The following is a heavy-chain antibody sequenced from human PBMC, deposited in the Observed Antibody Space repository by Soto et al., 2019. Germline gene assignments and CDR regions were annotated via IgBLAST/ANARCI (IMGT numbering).Heavy chain of an antibody. V-gene: IGHV1-69*12. CDR1: GGTFSSYA. Sequence: QVQLVQSGAEVKKPGSSVKVSCKASGGTFSSYAISWVRQAPGQGLEWMGGIIPIFGTANYAQKFQGRVTITADESTSTAYMELSSLRSEDTAVYYCARDLMSYSGSHYNFDDYWGQGTLVTVSS. D-gene: IGHD1-26*01. CDR3: ARDLMSYSGSHYNFDDY. CDR2: IIPIFGTA. J-gene: IGHJ4*02.